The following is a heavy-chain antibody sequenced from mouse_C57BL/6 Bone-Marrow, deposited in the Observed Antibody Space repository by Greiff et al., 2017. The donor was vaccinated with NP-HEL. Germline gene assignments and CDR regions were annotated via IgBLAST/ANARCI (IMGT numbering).Heavy chain of an antibody. J-gene: IGHJ2*01. CDR3: ARLDGYCGYFGY. D-gene: IGHD2-3*01. Sequence: VQLQQPGAELVKPGASVKLSCKASGYTFTSYGMHWVKQRPGQGLEWIGMIHPSSGSTNYNEKFKSKATLTVDKSSSTAYMQLSSLTSEDSAVYYCARLDGYCGYFGYWGQGTTLTVSS. CDR1: GYTFTSYG. CDR2: IHPSSGST. V-gene: IGHV1-64*01.